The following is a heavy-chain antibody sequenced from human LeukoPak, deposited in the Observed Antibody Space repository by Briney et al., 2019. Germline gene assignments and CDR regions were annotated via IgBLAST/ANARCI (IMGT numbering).Heavy chain of an antibody. CDR1: GFTFGNFG. D-gene: IGHD2-2*02. V-gene: IGHV3-33*01. CDR2: IWYDGSKN. Sequence: PGGSLRLSRAASGFTFGNFGMHWARQAPGKGLEWVANIWYDGSKNYYADSVKGRFTISRDNFNNMLYLHMNSLRVDDTALYYCARAPYTTGRSCYFDSWGQGGVVPVSS. J-gene: IGHJ4*02. CDR3: ARAPYTTGRSCYFDS.